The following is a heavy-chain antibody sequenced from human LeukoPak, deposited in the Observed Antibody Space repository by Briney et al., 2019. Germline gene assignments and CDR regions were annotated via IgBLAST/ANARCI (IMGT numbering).Heavy chain of an antibody. D-gene: IGHD3-3*01. J-gene: IGHJ4*02. CDR2: MNPNSGNT. CDR3: ARLSKDLDYDFWSGDFDY. V-gene: IGHV1-8*01. Sequence: ASVKVSCKASGYTFTSYDINWVRQATGQGLEWMGWMNPNSGNTGYAQKFQGRVTMTRNTSISTAYMELSSLRSEDTAVYYCARLSKDLDYDFWSGDFDYWGQGTLVTVSS. CDR1: GYTFTSYD.